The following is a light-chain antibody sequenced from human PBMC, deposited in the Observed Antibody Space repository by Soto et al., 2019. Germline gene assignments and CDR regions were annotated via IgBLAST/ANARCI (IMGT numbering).Light chain of an antibody. Sequence: DIQMTQSPSTLSGSVGVRVTITCRASQTISSWLAWYQQKPGKAPKLLIYKASTLKSGVPSRFSGSGSGTEFTLIISSLQSEDFAVYYCQQYNNWPPITFGQGTRLEIK. CDR1: QTISSW. J-gene: IGKJ5*01. V-gene: IGKV1-5*03. CDR2: KAS. CDR3: QQYNNWPPIT.